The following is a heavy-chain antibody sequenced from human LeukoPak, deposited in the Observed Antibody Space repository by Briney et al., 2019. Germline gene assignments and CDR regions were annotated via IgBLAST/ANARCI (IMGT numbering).Heavy chain of an antibody. D-gene: IGHD2-2*01. CDR3: ARGYCSSTSCYGGFDP. V-gene: IGHV4-34*01. CDR1: GGSFSGYY. Sequence: SETLSLTCAVYGGSFSGYYWSWIRQPPGKGLEWIGEINHSGSTNYNPSLKRRVTISVDTSKNQLSLKLSSVTAADTAVYYCARGYCSSTSCYGGFDPWGQGTLVTVSS. J-gene: IGHJ5*02. CDR2: INHSGST.